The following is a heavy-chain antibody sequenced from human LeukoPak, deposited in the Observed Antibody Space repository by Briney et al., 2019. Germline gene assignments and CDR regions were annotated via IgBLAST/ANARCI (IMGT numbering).Heavy chain of an antibody. V-gene: IGHV4-61*02. Sequence: SETLSLTCTVSGGSISSGSYYWSWIRQPAGKGLEWIGRIYTSGSTNYNPSLKSRVTISVDTSKNQFSLKLSSVTAADTAVYYCARDSLAYYDFWSGYNAFDNWGQGTMVTVSS. CDR3: ARDSLAYYDFWSGYNAFDN. J-gene: IGHJ3*02. D-gene: IGHD3-3*01. CDR1: GGSISSGSYY. CDR2: IYTSGST.